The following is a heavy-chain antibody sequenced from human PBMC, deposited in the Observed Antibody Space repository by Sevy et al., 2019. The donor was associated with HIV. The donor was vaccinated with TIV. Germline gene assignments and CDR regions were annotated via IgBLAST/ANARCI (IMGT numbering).Heavy chain of an antibody. CDR1: GGSISSGGYS. J-gene: IGHJ4*02. Sequence: SETLSLTCAVSGGSISSGGYSWSWIRQPPGKGLEWIGYIYHSGSTYYNPSLKSRVTISVDRSKNQFSLKLGSVTAADTAVYYCARGGSMITFGGVIGPFDYWGQGTLVTVSS. V-gene: IGHV4-30-2*01. CDR2: IYHSGST. CDR3: ARGGSMITFGGVIGPFDY. D-gene: IGHD3-16*02.